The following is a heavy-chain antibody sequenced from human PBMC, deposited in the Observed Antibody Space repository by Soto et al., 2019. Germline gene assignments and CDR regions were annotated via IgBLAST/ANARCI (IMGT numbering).Heavy chain of an antibody. V-gene: IGHV1-69*04. CDR3: ARDRALTNAALVMAY. J-gene: IGHJ4*02. Sequence: QVQLVQSGAEVKKPGSSMKVSCKVSGGTFSSYVFSWVRQAPGQGLEWMGRIIPMFGITNYAQKFEGRVTITATKSTTTVDLQLRRLTSEDTAIYYCARDRALTNAALVMAYWGQGTLVTVSS. CDR2: IIPMFGIT. CDR1: GGTFSSYV. D-gene: IGHD2-21*01.